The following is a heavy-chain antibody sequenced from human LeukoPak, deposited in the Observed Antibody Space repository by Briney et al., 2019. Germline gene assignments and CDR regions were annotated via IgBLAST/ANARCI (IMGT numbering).Heavy chain of an antibody. D-gene: IGHD3-10*01. V-gene: IGHV3-23*01. CDR3: AKSYNYGSGSYYNHFDS. Sequence: PGGSLRLSCAASGFTFSSYAMSWARQAPGKGLEWVSTVSGSGDSTYYADSVKGRFTLSRDNSKNTLSLQLNSLRAEDTALYYCAKSYNYGSGSYYNHFDSWGQGTLVTVSS. CDR2: VSGSGDST. CDR1: GFTFSSYA. J-gene: IGHJ4*02.